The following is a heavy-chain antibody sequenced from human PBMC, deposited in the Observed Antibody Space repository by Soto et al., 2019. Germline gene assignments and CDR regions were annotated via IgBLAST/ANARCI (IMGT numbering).Heavy chain of an antibody. CDR3: ARDVGDFWSGSYYYYYYGMDV. CDR2: IYYNGST. Sequence: PSETLSLTCTVSGGSVSSGSYYWGWIRQPPGKGLEWIGYIYYNGSTNYNPSLKSRVTISVDTSKNQFSLKLSSVTAADTAVYYCARDVGDFWSGSYYYYYYGMDVWGQGTTVTVSS. V-gene: IGHV4-61*01. CDR1: GGSVSSGSYY. D-gene: IGHD3-3*01. J-gene: IGHJ6*02.